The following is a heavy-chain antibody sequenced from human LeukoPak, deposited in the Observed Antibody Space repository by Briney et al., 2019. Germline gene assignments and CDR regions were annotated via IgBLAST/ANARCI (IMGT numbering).Heavy chain of an antibody. CDR3: ARNWGLDY. D-gene: IGHD7-27*01. CDR1: GFTFNIHA. Sequence: GGSLRLSCAASGFTFNIHAMTWARQAPGRGLEWVSVISPNGDTTFYADSVKGRFTISRENSKNMVFLQMDSLGAEDMAVYYCARNWGLDYWGQGTLVTVSS. J-gene: IGHJ4*02. V-gene: IGHV3-23*01. CDR2: ISPNGDTT.